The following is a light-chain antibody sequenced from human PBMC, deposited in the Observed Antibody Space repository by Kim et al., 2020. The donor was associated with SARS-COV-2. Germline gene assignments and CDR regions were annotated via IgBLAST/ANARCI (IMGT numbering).Light chain of an antibody. Sequence: ASTGDRVTIPCRASQDIRSYLAWHQQKPGRAPKLLIYAASTLQSGVPSRFSGSGSGTDFTLTISGLQSEDFATYYCQQYYSYPPTFGQGTKVDIK. CDR1: QDIRSY. J-gene: IGKJ1*01. V-gene: IGKV1-8*01. CDR3: QQYYSYPPT. CDR2: AAS.